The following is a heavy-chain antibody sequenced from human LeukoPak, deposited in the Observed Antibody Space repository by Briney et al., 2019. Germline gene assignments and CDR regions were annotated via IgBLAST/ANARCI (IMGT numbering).Heavy chain of an antibody. CDR3: ARDHSARTRYCGGDCYYNWFDP. CDR1: GYTFTNYG. J-gene: IGHJ5*02. D-gene: IGHD2-21*02. V-gene: IGHV1-2*02. CDR2: INPNSGGT. Sequence: GASVKVSCKASGYTFTNYGISWVRQAPGQGLEWMGWINPNSGGTNYAQKFQGRVTMTRDTSISTAYMELSRLRSDDTAVYYCARDHSARTRYCGGDCYYNWFDPWGQGTLVTVSS.